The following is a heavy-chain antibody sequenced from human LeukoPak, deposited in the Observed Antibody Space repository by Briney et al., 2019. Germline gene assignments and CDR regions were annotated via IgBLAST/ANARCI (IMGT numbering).Heavy chain of an antibody. CDR2: ISSSGTYI. D-gene: IGHD2-15*01. CDR3: ARDPGRSGGSCYSDY. CDR1: GFTVSSSF. Sequence: GGSLRLSCAASGFTVSSSFMTWVRQAPGKGLEWVSSISSSGTYIYYADSVKGRFTISRDNAKNSLYLQMNSLRAEDTAVYYCARDPGRSGGSCYSDYWGQGTLVTVSS. V-gene: IGHV3-21*01. J-gene: IGHJ4*02.